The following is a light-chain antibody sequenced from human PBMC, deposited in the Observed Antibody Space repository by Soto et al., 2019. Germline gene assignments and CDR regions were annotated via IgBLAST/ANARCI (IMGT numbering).Light chain of an antibody. CDR1: QSISSSY. J-gene: IGKJ5*01. V-gene: IGKV3D-7*01. CDR2: GAS. CDR3: QQDYNLPIT. Sequence: EVVLTQSPATLSLSPGEGATLSCRVSQSISSSYLSWYQQRPGQAPRLLIYGASTRATGTPARFSGSGRGSGTDFTLTISSLQPEDFAVYYCQQDYNLPITFGQGTRLEIK.